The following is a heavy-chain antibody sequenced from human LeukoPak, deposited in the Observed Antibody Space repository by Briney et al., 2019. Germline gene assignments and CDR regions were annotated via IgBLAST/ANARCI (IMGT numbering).Heavy chain of an antibody. D-gene: IGHD2-15*01. CDR3: AKGSCSGGSCYSFDY. CDR2: ISGSGGST. V-gene: IGHV3-23*01. Sequence: GGSLRLSCAASGFTFSSYAMSWVRQAPGKGLEWVSAISGSGGSTYYADSVKGRFTISRDNSKNTLYLQMNSLRAGDTAVYYCAKGSCSGGSCYSFDYWGQGTLVTVSS. J-gene: IGHJ4*02. CDR1: GFTFSSYA.